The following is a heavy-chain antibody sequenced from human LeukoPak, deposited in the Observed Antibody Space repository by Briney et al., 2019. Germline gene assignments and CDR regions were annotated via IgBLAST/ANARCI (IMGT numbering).Heavy chain of an antibody. CDR2: SYYGGNS. Sequence: PWETLSLTCTVSGGSISSTIYYWGWIRQPPGKGLEWIGTSYYGGNSYYNPSLKSRVTISVDGSKNQFSLTLTSVTAADTAVYYCATTSGYRNYYYYYIDVWGKGTTVTVSS. D-gene: IGHD3-22*01. CDR1: GGSISSTIYY. CDR3: ATTSGYRNYYYYYIDV. J-gene: IGHJ6*03. V-gene: IGHV4-39*01.